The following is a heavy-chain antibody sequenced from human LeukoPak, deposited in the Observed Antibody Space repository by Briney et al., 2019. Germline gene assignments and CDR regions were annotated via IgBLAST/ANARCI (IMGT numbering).Heavy chain of an antibody. J-gene: IGHJ4*02. Sequence: GGSLRLSCAASGFTFINYALSWVRQAPGKGLEWVSLISGSGGQKDYADSVKGRFTISRDNSRNTLNLQMDSLKAEDTAVYYCAKHVWTSVWFFDYWGQGTLVTVSS. D-gene: IGHD6-19*01. CDR2: ISGSGGQK. V-gene: IGHV3-23*01. CDR3: AKHVWTSVWFFDY. CDR1: GFTFINYA.